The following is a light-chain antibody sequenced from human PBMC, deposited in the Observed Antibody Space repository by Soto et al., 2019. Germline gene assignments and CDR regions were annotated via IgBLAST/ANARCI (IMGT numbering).Light chain of an antibody. J-gene: IGLJ1*01. CDR3: CPYAGRYHWV. Sequence: QSVLTQPRSVSGSLGQSVTISCAGTRSDVGGYNYVSWYQQPPGTAPKLMIYEVSKRPSGVPDRFSGSKSGNTASLTISGLQVENEGDYYCCPYAGRYHWVFGTGTKVTVL. CDR2: EVS. CDR1: RSDVGGYNY. V-gene: IGLV2-11*01.